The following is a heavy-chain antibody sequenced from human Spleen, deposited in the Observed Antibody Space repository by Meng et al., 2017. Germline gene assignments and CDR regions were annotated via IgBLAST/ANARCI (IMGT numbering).Heavy chain of an antibody. CDR2: ISSSSSYI. CDR3: AKDSHYDSSGYFVPDAFDI. D-gene: IGHD3-22*01. V-gene: IGHV3-21*01. Sequence: GGSLRLSCAASRFTVSDNYMNWVRQAPGKGLEWVSSISSSSSYIYYADSVKGRFTISRDNAKNSLYLQMNSLRAEDTAVYYCAKDSHYDSSGYFVPDAFDIWGQGTMVTVSS. J-gene: IGHJ3*02. CDR1: RFTVSDNY.